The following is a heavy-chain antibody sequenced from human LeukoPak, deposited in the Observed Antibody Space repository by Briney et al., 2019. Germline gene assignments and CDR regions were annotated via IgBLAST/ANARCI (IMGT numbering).Heavy chain of an antibody. D-gene: IGHD2-2*01. CDR1: GFTFSSYA. J-gene: IGHJ4*02. CDR3: AKRQYQLLYFDY. CDR2: ISGSGGST. Sequence: GGSLRLSCAASGFTFSSYAMSWVRQAPGKGLEWVSAISGSGGSTYYADSVKGRFSISRDNSKNTLYLQMNSLRAEDTAVYYCAKRQYQLLYFDYWGQGTLVTVSS. V-gene: IGHV3-23*01.